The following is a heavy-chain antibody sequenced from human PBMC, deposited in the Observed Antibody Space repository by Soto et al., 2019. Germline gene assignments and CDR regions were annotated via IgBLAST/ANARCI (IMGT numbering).Heavy chain of an antibody. J-gene: IGHJ4*01. CDR3: ARGVTMRDAPDKDYFDS. Sequence: SETLSLTCAVYGGSFSGYYWSWIRQSPGKGLEWIGEINHSGSTNQDPSLESRVTISVDTSKNQFSLKVRSVTAADTAVYYCARGVTMRDAPDKDYFDSWGHGTLVTVSS. V-gene: IGHV4-34*01. CDR2: INHSGST. CDR1: GGSFSGYY. D-gene: IGHD3-22*01.